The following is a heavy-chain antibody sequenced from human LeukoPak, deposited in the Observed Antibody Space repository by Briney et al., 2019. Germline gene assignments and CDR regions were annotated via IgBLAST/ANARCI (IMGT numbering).Heavy chain of an antibody. Sequence: ASVKVSCXASGGTFSIYAISWVRQARGQGLEWMGGIIPIFGTANYAQKFQGRVTITTDESTSTAYMELSSLRSEDTAVYYCVDRTSSGYYYWGQGTLVTVSS. J-gene: IGHJ4*02. D-gene: IGHD3-22*01. CDR3: VDRTSSGYYY. CDR1: GGTFSIYA. CDR2: IIPIFGTA. V-gene: IGHV1-69*05.